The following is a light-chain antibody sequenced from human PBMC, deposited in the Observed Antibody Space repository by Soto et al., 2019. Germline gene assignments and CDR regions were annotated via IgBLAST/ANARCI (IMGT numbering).Light chain of an antibody. CDR2: AST. Sequence: QLVLTQPPSVSGAPGQRVTISCSGNSSNIGAGFDVHWYQQLPGAAPKLLIYASTNRPSGVPDRFSGSKSGTSASLAISGLQSEDEADYYCAAWDDSLNGRLFGGGTKLTVL. J-gene: IGLJ2*01. V-gene: IGLV1-40*01. CDR1: SSNIGAGFD. CDR3: AAWDDSLNGRL.